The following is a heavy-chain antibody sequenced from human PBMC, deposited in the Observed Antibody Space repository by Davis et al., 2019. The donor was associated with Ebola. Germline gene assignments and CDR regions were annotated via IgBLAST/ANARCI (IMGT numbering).Heavy chain of an antibody. J-gene: IGHJ4*02. D-gene: IGHD1-26*01. CDR2: ISSDSDYI. Sequence: GESLKISCAASGFTFSTYSMSWVRQAPGKGLEWVSSISSDSDYIYYADSAKGRFTISRDNSKNTLYLQMNSLRAEDTAVYYCAKVRELLFDYWGQGTLVTVSS. CDR1: GFTFSTYS. V-gene: IGHV3-21*04. CDR3: AKVRELLFDY.